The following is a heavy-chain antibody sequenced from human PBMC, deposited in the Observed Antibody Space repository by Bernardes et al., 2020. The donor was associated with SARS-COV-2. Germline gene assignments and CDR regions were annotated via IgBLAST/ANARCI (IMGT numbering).Heavy chain of an antibody. CDR3: ARDVVGKEDF. CDR2: INEDGTIT. Sequence: GGSLRLSCAASGLTFSNFWMHWVRQVPGKGLVWVSRINEDGTITDYVDSVKGRFTIPRDNAKNTLFLQLNSLRAEDTAVYYCARDVVGKEDFWGQGTLVTVSS. CDR1: GLTFSNFW. J-gene: IGHJ4*02. V-gene: IGHV3-74*01. D-gene: IGHD2-15*01.